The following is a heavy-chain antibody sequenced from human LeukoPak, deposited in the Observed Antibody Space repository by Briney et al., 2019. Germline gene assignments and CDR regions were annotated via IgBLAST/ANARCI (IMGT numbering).Heavy chain of an antibody. CDR1: GFTFSSYA. D-gene: IGHD3-3*01. Sequence: PGGSLRLSCAASGFTFSSYAMSWVRQAPGKGLEWVSAISGSGGSTYYADSVKGRFTISRDNSKTTLYLQMNSLRADDTAVYYCAKDDFWTLFYYYGMDVWGQGTTVTASS. CDR2: ISGSGGST. V-gene: IGHV3-23*01. CDR3: AKDDFWTLFYYYGMDV. J-gene: IGHJ6*02.